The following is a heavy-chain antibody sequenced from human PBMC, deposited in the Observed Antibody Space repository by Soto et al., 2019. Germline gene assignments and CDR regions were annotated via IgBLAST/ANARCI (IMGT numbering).Heavy chain of an antibody. Sequence: GGSLRLSCAASGFTFGSYAMRWVRQAPGKGLEWVAVISYDGSNEYYTDSVKGRFTISRDNSKNTLYLQMNSLRVEDTAVYYCARGTYYYDSSGYDLWGQGTLVTVSS. J-gene: IGHJ5*02. CDR2: ISYDGSNE. CDR3: ARGTYYYDSSGYDL. CDR1: GFTFGSYA. V-gene: IGHV3-30-3*01. D-gene: IGHD3-22*01.